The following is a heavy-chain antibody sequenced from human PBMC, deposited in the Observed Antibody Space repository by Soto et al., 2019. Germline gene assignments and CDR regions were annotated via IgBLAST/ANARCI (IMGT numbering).Heavy chain of an antibody. CDR3: AKNQGVELVPLATVDWFDP. CDR2: ISGSGGNT. Sequence: PGGSLRLSCAASGFTFSSYAMSWVRQAPGKGLEWVSSISGSGGNTYYADSVKGRFTISRDNSKSTVYLELNNLSAEDTAVYHCAKNQGVELVPLATVDWFDPWGQGSVVTVSS. CDR1: GFTFSSYA. D-gene: IGHD1-26*01. V-gene: IGHV3-23*01. J-gene: IGHJ5*02.